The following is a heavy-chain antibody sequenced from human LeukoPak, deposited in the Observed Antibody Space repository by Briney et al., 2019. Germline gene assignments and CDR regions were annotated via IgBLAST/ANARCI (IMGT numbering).Heavy chain of an antibody. D-gene: IGHD3-9*01. CDR3: AKDRRYFDWLFGWFDP. J-gene: IGHJ5*02. V-gene: IGHV3-23*01. CDR1: GFTFSSYA. CDR2: ISGSGGST. Sequence: GALRLSCAASGFTFSSYAMSWVRQAPGKGLEWVSAISGSGGSTYYADSVKGRFTISRDNSKNTLYLQMNSLRAEDTAVYYCAKDRRYFDWLFGWFDPWGQGTLVTVSS.